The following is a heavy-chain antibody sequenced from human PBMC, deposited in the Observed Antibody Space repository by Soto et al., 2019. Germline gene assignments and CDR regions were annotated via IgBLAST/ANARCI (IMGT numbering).Heavy chain of an antibody. CDR2: ISAGGGNT. CDR3: AKHAEYRLVSLFDP. J-gene: IGHJ5*02. CDR1: GFSFSTYD. D-gene: IGHD2-8*02. V-gene: IGHV3-23*01. Sequence: EVQLLESGGGLVQPGGSLRLSCAVSGFSFSTYDMSWVRQAPGKGLEWVSGISAGGGNTYYADSVRGRFTISRDNSKDTLYLQITSLRAEDTAFYYCAKHAEYRLVSLFDPWGQGTLVTVSS.